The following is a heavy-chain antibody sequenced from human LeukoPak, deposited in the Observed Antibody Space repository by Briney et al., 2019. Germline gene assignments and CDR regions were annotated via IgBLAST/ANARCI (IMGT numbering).Heavy chain of an antibody. CDR2: INHSGST. Sequence: SETLSLTCAVHGGSFSGYYWSWIRQPPRKGLEWIGEINHSGSTNYNPSLKSQVTISVDTSKNQFSLKLRSVTAADAAVYYCARKEGGQLVNTRRWFDPWGQGTLVTVSS. CDR3: ARKEGGQLVNTRRWFDP. CDR1: GGSFSGYY. V-gene: IGHV4-34*01. J-gene: IGHJ5*02. D-gene: IGHD6-13*01.